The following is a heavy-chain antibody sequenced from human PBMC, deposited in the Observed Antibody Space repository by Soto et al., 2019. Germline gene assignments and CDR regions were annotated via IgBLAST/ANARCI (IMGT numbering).Heavy chain of an antibody. D-gene: IGHD6-19*01. V-gene: IGHV1-18*01. CDR3: ARSSHRAIAVAGKGGDY. J-gene: IGHJ4*02. CDR2: ISAYNGNT. CDR1: GYTFTSYG. Sequence: ASVKVSCKASGYTFTSYGISWVRQAPGQGLEWMGWISAYNGNTNYAQKLQGRGTMTTDTSTSTAYMELRSLRSDDTAVYYCARSSHRAIAVAGKGGDYWGQGTLVTVSS.